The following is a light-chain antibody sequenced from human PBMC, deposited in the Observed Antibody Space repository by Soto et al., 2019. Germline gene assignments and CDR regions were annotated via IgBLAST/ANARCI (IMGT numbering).Light chain of an antibody. V-gene: IGLV1-44*01. J-gene: IGLJ2*01. Sequence: QSVLTQPPSASGTPGQRVTISCSGSSSNIGDNTVNWYQQLPGTAPKLLIHSNNERPSGVPDRFSGSKSGTSASLAISGLQSEDEADYYCAAWDDSLNGVVFGRGTKLTVL. CDR3: AAWDDSLNGVV. CDR2: SNN. CDR1: SSNIGDNT.